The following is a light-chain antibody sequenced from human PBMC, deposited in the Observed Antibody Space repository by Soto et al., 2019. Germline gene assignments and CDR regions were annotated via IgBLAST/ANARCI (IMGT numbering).Light chain of an antibody. Sequence: EIVSTQSPATLSVSPGGRVTLSFRASQSVNSDLAWYQQKPGQAPRLLIYGASSRATGIPARFSGSGSGTEFTLTISSLQSEDFAVYYCQQYNNWPRTFGQGTKVDTK. V-gene: IGKV3-15*01. CDR2: GAS. J-gene: IGKJ1*01. CDR1: QSVNSD. CDR3: QQYNNWPRT.